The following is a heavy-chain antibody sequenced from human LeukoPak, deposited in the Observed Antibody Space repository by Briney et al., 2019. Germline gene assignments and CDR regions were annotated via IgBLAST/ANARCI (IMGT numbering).Heavy chain of an antibody. CDR3: ARDDSRSTFDY. V-gene: IGHV3-7*01. Sequence: GGSLRLSCAASGFTFSSYWMSWVRQAPGKELEWVANIKQDGSEKYYVDSVKGRFTISRDNAKNSLYLQMNSLRAEDTAVYYCARDDSRSTFDYWGQGTLVTVSS. J-gene: IGHJ4*02. CDR2: IKQDGSEK. D-gene: IGHD6-6*01. CDR1: GFTFSSYW.